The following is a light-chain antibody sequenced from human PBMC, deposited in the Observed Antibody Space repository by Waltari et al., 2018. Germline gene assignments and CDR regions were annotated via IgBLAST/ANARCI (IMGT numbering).Light chain of an antibody. V-gene: IGKV4-1*01. Sequence: DIVLTQSPDSLSVSLGGRATLNCKSSQRLLYSSNNQNYLAWFQQKPGQPPNLLIYWASTRESGVPDRFSGSGSGTDFTLTITDLQAEDVAIYYCQQYYRPPQTFGQGTKLEIK. CDR1: QRLLYSSNNQNY. CDR3: QQYYRPPQT. J-gene: IGKJ2*01. CDR2: WAS.